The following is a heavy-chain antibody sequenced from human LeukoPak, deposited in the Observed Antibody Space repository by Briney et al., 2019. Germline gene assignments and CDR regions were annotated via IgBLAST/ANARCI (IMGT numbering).Heavy chain of an antibody. CDR2: IHTSGNT. J-gene: IGHJ4*02. D-gene: IGHD1-1*01. V-gene: IGHV4-61*02. Sequence: SETLSLTCIVSGDSISSGSYYWTWLRQPAGKGLEWIGRIHTSGNTNYSPSLKSRVTISRDSSKNQFSLRLTSVTAADTAVYYCVRDWNGDYFDYWGQGTLVTISS. CDR3: VRDWNGDYFDY. CDR1: GDSISSGSYY.